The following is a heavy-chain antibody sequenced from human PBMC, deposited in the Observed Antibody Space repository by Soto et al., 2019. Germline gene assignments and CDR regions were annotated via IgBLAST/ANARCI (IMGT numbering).Heavy chain of an antibody. Sequence: QVQLVQSGAEVKKPGSSVKVSCKASGGTFSSYAISWVRQAPGQGLEWMGGIITIFGTANYAQKFQGRVTITADESTSTAYMELSSLRSEDTAVYYSARERVFCSSTSCSPPHDYYYGLDVWGQGTTVTVSS. CDR3: ARERVFCSSTSCSPPHDYYYGLDV. D-gene: IGHD2-2*01. CDR2: IITIFGTA. CDR1: GGTFSSYA. V-gene: IGHV1-69*01. J-gene: IGHJ6*02.